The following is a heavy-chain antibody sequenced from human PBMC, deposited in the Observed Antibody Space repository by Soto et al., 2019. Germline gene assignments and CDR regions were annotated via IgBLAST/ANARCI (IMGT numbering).Heavy chain of an antibody. D-gene: IGHD6-13*01. CDR1: GFTFSSYA. J-gene: IGHJ5*02. CDR3: AREVPPSSSSWYYNWFDP. Sequence: GGSLRLSCAASGFTFSSYAMHWVRQAPGKGLEWVAVISYGGSNKYYADSVKGRFTISRDNSKNTLYLQMNSLRAEDTAVYYCAREVPPSSSSWYYNWFDPWGQGTLVTVSS. V-gene: IGHV3-30-3*01. CDR2: ISYGGSNK.